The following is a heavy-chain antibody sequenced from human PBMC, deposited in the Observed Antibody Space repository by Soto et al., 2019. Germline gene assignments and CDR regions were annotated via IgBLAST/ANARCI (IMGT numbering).Heavy chain of an antibody. D-gene: IGHD3-22*01. V-gene: IGHV4-59*08. CDR2: IYYSGIT. CDR1: NDSISPYY. J-gene: IGHJ5*02. Sequence: SETLSLTCTVSNDSISPYYWSWIRQPPGKGLEWIGNIYYSGITTYNPSLKSRVAISVDTSKNQFSLKLSSVTAADTAIYYCARSNSGYYKWFDPWGQGTLVTVSS. CDR3: ARSNSGYYKWFDP.